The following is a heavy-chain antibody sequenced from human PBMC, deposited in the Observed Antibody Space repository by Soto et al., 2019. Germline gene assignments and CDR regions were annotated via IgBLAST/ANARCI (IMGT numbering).Heavy chain of an antibody. Sequence: QVQLQESGPGLVRPSETLSLTCTVSSDSISSYYWIWIRQSPGTGLEWIGYTDYSGNTNYNPSLKSRVTISGDTSKNQFSVRLSSATAAETAVYYCARVVGDPLYYLDYWGQGTLVTVSS. V-gene: IGHV4-59*08. CDR3: ARVVGDPLYYLDY. D-gene: IGHD1-26*01. J-gene: IGHJ4*02. CDR1: SDSISSYY. CDR2: TDYSGNT.